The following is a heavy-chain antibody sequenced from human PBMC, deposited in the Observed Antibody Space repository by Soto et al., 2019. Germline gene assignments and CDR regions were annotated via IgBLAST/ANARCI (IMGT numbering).Heavy chain of an antibody. D-gene: IGHD3-16*01. CDR3: AISQDRGGRTTFIY. V-gene: IGHV3-9*01. CDR2: INWKSDI. Sequence: GGSLRLSCAVSGFTFDDNAMHWVRQAPEKGLEWVSGINWKSDIGYADSVKGRFTISRDNAEYSLYLQMNSLRAEDTALYYCAISQDRGGRTTFIYWGQGTQVTVSS. J-gene: IGHJ4*02. CDR1: GFTFDDNA.